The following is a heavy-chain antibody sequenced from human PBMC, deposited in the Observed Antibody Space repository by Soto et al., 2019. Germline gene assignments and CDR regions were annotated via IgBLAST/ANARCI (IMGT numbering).Heavy chain of an antibody. Sequence: PSETLSLTCTVSGGSFSSGGYYWSWIRQLPGKGLEWIGYIYYSGSTYYNPSLKSRFTISLDTSKNQFSLKLSSVTAADTAVYYCAREGTIFGVVIRYGMDVWGQGTTVTVSS. CDR1: GGSFSSGGYY. V-gene: IGHV4-31*03. J-gene: IGHJ6*02. D-gene: IGHD3-3*01. CDR3: AREGTIFGVVIRYGMDV. CDR2: IYYSGST.